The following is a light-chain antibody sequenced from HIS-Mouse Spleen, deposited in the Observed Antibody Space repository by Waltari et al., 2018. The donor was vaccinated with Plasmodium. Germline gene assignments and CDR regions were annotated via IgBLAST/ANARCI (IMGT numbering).Light chain of an antibody. CDR2: GAS. J-gene: IGKJ2*01. V-gene: IGKV3-15*01. CDR3: QQYNNWPPYT. Sequence: EIVMTQSPATLSVSPGEGATLPCRASQSVSSNLVWYQQKPGQAPRLLIYGASTRATGIPARFSGSGSGTEFTLTISSMQSEDFAVYYCQQYNNWPPYTFGQGTKLEIK. CDR1: QSVSSN.